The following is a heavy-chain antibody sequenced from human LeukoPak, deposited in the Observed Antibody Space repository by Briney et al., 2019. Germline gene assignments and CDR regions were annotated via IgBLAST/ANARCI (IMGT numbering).Heavy chain of an antibody. CDR2: IYHSGST. CDR3: ARGLRGATTEFNWFDP. CDR1: GGSISSSSYY. Sequence: SETLSLTCTVSGGSISSSSYYWGWIRQPPGKGLEWIGYIYHSGSTYYNPSLKSRVTISVDTSKNQFSLKLSSVTAADTAVYYCARGLRGATTEFNWFDPWGQGTLVTVSS. V-gene: IGHV4-39*07. J-gene: IGHJ5*02. D-gene: IGHD1-26*01.